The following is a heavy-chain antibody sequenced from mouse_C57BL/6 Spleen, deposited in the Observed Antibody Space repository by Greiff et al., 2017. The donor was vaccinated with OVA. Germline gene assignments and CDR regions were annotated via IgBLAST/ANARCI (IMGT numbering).Heavy chain of an antibody. CDR2: ISSGSSTI. J-gene: IGHJ4*01. V-gene: IGHV5-17*01. D-gene: IGHD2-4*01. Sequence: EVQVVESGGGLVKPGGSLKLSCAASGFTFSDYGMHWVRQAPEKGLEWVAYISSGSSTIYYADTVTGRFTISSDNAKNTLFLQMTSLRSEDTAMYYCARRRLRKGGDAMDYWGQGTSGTVSS. CDR1: GFTFSDYG. CDR3: ARRRLRKGGDAMDY.